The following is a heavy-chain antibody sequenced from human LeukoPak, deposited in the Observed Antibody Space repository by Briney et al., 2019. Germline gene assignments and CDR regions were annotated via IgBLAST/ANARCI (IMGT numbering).Heavy chain of an antibody. CDR1: GGSITSGNW. V-gene: IGHV4-4*02. CDR3: ARKDASGSIYYFDY. J-gene: IGHJ4*02. CDR2: IYHSGSA. D-gene: IGHD3-10*01. Sequence: SETLSLTCAVSGGSITSGNWWGWVRQPPGKGLEWIGEIYHSGSANYNASLKSRVTISVDKSKNHFSMKLRSVTVADKAVYYCARKDASGSIYYFDYWGQGTLVTVSS.